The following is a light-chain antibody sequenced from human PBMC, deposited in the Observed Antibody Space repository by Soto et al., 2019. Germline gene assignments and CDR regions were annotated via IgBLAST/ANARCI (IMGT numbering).Light chain of an antibody. V-gene: IGKV1-33*01. CDR1: QDISNY. J-gene: IGKJ4*01. CDR3: HQYDNLPPLT. Sequence: DIQMTQSPSSLSASVGDRVTITCQASQDISNYLNWYQQKPGKAPKLLIYDASNLETGVPSRFSGSGYGTDFTFTISSLQPEDIATYYCHQYDNLPPLTFGGGTKVEIK. CDR2: DAS.